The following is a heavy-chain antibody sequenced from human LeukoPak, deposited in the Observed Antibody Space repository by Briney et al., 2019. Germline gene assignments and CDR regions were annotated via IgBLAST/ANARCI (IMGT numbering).Heavy chain of an antibody. D-gene: IGHD4-23*01. CDR2: ISWNRGCM. J-gene: IGHJ4*02. CDR3: ARDSSYGGNSGHFDY. Sequence: GASLRVSCVPSGFTFDDYVMHCVRHAPGQGLEWVSGISWNRGCMGYVNCVMGRFSIYGDNAKNSQYLHMKSLRAEDKALDYCARDSSYGGNSGHFDYWGQGTLVTVSS. CDR1: GFTFDDYV. V-gene: IGHV3-9*01.